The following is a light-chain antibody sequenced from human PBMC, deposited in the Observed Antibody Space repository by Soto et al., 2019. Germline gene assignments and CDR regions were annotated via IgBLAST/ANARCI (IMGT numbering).Light chain of an antibody. Sequence: QSALTQPPSASGSPGQSVAISCSGNSSDVGGYNYVSWYQQHPGKAPKLMIYDVNKRPSGVPDRFSGSKSGNTASLTVSGLQAEDEADYYCISYAGSNNPAFGGRTKLTVL. J-gene: IGLJ2*01. V-gene: IGLV2-8*01. CDR3: ISYAGSNNPA. CDR1: SSDVGGYNY. CDR2: DVN.